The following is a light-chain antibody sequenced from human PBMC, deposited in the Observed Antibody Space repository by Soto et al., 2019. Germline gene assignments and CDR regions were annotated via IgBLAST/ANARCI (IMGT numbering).Light chain of an antibody. CDR2: GAS. Sequence: DIQMTQSPSSLSASVGDRVTITCRASQTISGYLNWYQQKPGKAPKLLISGASSLHSGVPSRFSGSGSGTYYTLTITSLQPEDSATYYCQHGYITPYSFGQGTKLEIK. CDR3: QHGYITPYS. J-gene: IGKJ2*03. CDR1: QTISGY. V-gene: IGKV1-39*01.